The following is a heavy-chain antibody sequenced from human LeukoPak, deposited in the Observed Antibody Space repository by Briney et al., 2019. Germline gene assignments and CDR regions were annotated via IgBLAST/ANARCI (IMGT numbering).Heavy chain of an antibody. J-gene: IGHJ5*02. D-gene: IGHD2-15*01. CDR3: VRGGPSTWS. V-gene: IGHV3-74*01. Sequence: GGSLRLSCAASGFTFSRYWIHWVRQAPGKGLEWVSRINHDGSDTIYADCVRGRFTISRDDAKNTLYLQMNNLRAEDTAVYYCVRGGPSTWSWGQGTLVTVSS. CDR1: GFTFSRYW. CDR2: INHDGSDT.